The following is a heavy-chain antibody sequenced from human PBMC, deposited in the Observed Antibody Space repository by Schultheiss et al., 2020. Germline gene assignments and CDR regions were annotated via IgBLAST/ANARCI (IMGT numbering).Heavy chain of an antibody. CDR2: ISSSSSYI. V-gene: IGHV3-21*04. D-gene: IGHD1-26*01. Sequence: GESLKISCAASGFTFSSYSMNWVRQAPGKGLEWVSSISSSSSYIYYADSVKGRFTISRDNSKNTVDLQMSSLRAEGTAIYYCVKETGRSDLAFDYWGRGTLVNVSS. J-gene: IGHJ4*02. CDR1: GFTFSSYS. CDR3: VKETGRSDLAFDY.